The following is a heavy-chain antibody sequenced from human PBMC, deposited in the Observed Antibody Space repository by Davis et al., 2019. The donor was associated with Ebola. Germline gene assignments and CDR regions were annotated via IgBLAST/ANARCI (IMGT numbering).Heavy chain of an antibody. CDR3: ARHKTSYGPGGMDV. D-gene: IGHD5-18*01. V-gene: IGHV5-51*01. Sequence: GESLKISCKGSGYSFSNFWIGWVRQMPGKGLEWMGIIYPGDSDTRYSPSFQGQFIISADKSTSTAYLQWSSLKASDTATYYCARHKTSYGPGGMDVWGKGTAVTVSS. CDR1: GYSFSNFW. CDR2: IYPGDSDT. J-gene: IGHJ6*04.